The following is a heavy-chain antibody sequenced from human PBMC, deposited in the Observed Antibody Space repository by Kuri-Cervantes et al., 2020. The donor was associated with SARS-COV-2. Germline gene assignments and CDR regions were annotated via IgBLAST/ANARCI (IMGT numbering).Heavy chain of an antibody. CDR1: GYTFTSYA. Sequence: ASVKVSCKASGYTFTSYAMNWVRQAPGQGLEWMGWINTNIGNPTYAQGFTGRFVFSLDTSVSTAYLQISSLKAEDTAVYYCARKYSNYPLDYYYYGMDVWGQGTTVTVSS. CDR3: ARKYSNYPLDYYYYGMDV. V-gene: IGHV7-4-1*02. J-gene: IGHJ6*02. D-gene: IGHD4-11*01. CDR2: INTNIGNP.